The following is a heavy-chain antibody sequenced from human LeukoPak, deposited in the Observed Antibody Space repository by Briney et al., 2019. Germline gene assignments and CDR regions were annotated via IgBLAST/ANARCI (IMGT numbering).Heavy chain of an antibody. CDR3: ARGYDRNGYQSRGFDY. J-gene: IGHJ4*02. CDR1: GGSISSGSFY. CDR2: IYPSGDS. D-gene: IGHD3-22*01. Sequence: RSSKTLSLTCTVSGGSISSGSFYWSWIRQTAGKGLEWIGRIYPSGDSQYSPSFRSRATISLDTRNQFSLKLSSVTAADTAVYFCARGYDRNGYQSRGFDYWGQGALVNVSS. V-gene: IGHV4-61*02.